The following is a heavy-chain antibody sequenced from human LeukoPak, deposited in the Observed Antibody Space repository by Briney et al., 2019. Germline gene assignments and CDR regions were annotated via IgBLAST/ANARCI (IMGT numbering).Heavy chain of an antibody. CDR3: ARDPGIFEASKIDY. V-gene: IGHV1-2*02. Sequence: ASVKVSCKASGYTFTGYYMHWVRQAPGQGLEWMGWINPNSGGTNYAQKFQGRVTMTRDTSISTAYMELSRLRSDDTAVYYCARDPGIFEASKIDYWGQGTLVTVSS. J-gene: IGHJ4*02. D-gene: IGHD3-3*01. CDR2: INPNSGGT. CDR1: GYTFTGYY.